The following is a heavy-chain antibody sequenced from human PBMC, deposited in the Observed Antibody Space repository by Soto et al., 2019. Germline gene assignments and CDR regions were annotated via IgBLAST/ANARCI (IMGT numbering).Heavy chain of an antibody. Sequence: AVKVSCKASGCTFSSYAISWVRQAPGQGLEWMGGIIPIFGTANYAQKFQGRVTITADESTSTAYMELSSLRSEDTAVYYCANPSYMEGLLGYYGMDVWGQGTTVTVSS. D-gene: IGHD1-26*01. CDR3: ANPSYMEGLLGYYGMDV. V-gene: IGHV1-69*13. J-gene: IGHJ6*02. CDR1: GCTFSSYA. CDR2: IIPIFGTA.